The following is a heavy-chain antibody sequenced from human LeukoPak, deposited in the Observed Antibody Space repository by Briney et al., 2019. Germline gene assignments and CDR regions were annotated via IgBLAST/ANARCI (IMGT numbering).Heavy chain of an antibody. CDR3: ATSRSRSTSPLGGY. CDR1: GGSISDYY. CDR2: IYYSGST. V-gene: IGHV4-59*01. D-gene: IGHD2-2*01. Sequence: SETLSLTCTVPGGSISDYYLSWLRQPPGKGLEWIGYIYYSGSTNYNPSLKSRVTISIDTSKNQFSLKLSSVTAADTAVYYCATSRSRSTSPLGGYWGQGTLVTVSS. J-gene: IGHJ4*02.